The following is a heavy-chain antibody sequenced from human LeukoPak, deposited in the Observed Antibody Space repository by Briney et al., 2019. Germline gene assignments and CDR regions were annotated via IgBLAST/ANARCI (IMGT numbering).Heavy chain of an antibody. V-gene: IGHV3-33*01. Sequence: GGSLRLSCAASGFSFSNHGMHWVRQAPGKRPEWVAVIWDDGNNKRYANSVNGRFTISRDNSENTLYLQMSGLAAEDTAMYYCARDSYQDYYGRFDPWGQGTLVIVSS. J-gene: IGHJ5*02. CDR1: GFSFSNHG. CDR3: ARDSYQDYYGRFDP. D-gene: IGHD3-10*01. CDR2: IWDDGNNK.